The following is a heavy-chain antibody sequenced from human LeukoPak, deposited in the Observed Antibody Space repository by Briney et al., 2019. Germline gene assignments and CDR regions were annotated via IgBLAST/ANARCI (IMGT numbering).Heavy chain of an antibody. CDR3: AKDHYFDY. J-gene: IGHJ4*02. CDR1: GFTVSSNY. CDR2: IYSGGST. V-gene: IGHV3-53*01. Sequence: GSLRLSCAASGFTVSSNYMSWVRQAPGKGLEWVSVIYSGGSTYYADFVKGRFTISRDDSKNTLYLQMNSLRAEDTAVYYCAKDHYFDYWGQGTLVTVSS.